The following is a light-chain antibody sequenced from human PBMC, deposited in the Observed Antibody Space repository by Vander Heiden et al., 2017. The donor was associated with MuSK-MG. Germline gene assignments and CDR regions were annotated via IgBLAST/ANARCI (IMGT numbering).Light chain of an antibody. CDR1: QGISKY. V-gene: IGKV1-27*01. J-gene: IGKJ1*01. CDR3: QKYNSDPPWT. Sequence: DIQMTQSPSSLSASIGDRVTITCRASQGISKYLAWFQQKPGKVPKLLIYSASTLQSGVPSRFSGSGSGTDFTLTISSLQPEGVATYYCQKYNSDPPWTFGQGTKVEIK. CDR2: SAS.